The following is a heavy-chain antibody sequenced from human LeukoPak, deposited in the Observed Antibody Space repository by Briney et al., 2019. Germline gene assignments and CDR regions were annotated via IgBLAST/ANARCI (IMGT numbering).Heavy chain of an antibody. CDR3: TTGSRVHSGYDSDY. Sequence: GGSLRLSCAASGFTFSSYAMSWVRQAPGNGLEWVSAISGSGGSTYYADSVKGRFTISRDNSKNTLYLQMNSLKTEDTAVYYCTTGSRVHSGYDSDYWGQGTLVTVSS. CDR2: ISGSGGST. CDR1: GFTFSSYA. V-gene: IGHV3-23*01. J-gene: IGHJ4*02. D-gene: IGHD5-12*01.